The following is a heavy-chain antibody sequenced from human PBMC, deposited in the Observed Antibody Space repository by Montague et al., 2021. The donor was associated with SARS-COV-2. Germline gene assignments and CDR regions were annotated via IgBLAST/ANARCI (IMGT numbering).Heavy chain of an antibody. CDR2: IYHTGST. Sequence: SETLSLTCVVSGDSISTYNWWTWVRLPPGKGLWWVGEIYHTGSTKCKPSLKSRVSMSVDKSCNQFSLRLSSVTAADTAIYYCARKGSGRSDLAYWGQGTLVTVSS. J-gene: IGHJ4*02. V-gene: IGHV4-4*02. D-gene: IGHD1-26*01. CDR1: GDSISTYNW. CDR3: ARKGSGRSDLAY.